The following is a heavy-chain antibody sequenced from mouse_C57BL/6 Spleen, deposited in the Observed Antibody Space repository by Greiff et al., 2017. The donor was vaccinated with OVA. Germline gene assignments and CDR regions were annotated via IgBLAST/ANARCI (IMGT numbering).Heavy chain of an antibody. Sequence: VQLQQPGAELVKPGASVKLSCKASGYTFTSYWMQWVKQRPGQGLEWIGEIGPSDSYTNYNQKFKGKATLTVDTSSSTAYMQLSSLTSEDSAVYYCARKNITGTLDYWGQGTTLTVSS. D-gene: IGHD4-1*01. V-gene: IGHV1-50*01. CDR3: ARKNITGTLDY. CDR2: IGPSDSYT. CDR1: GYTFTSYW. J-gene: IGHJ2*01.